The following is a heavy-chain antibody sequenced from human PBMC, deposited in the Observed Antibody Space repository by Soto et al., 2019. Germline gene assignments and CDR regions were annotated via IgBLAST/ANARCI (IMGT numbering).Heavy chain of an antibody. D-gene: IGHD2-8*01. J-gene: IGHJ6*02. CDR1: GGSISSSSYY. CDR3: ARSERYCTNGVCFMDV. CDR2: IYYSGST. Sequence: SETLSLTCTVSGGSISSSSYYWGWIRQPPGKGLEWIGSIYYSGSTYYNPSLKSRVTISVDTSKNQFSLKLSSVTAADTTVYYCARSERYCTNGVCFMDVWGQGTTVTVSS. V-gene: IGHV4-39*01.